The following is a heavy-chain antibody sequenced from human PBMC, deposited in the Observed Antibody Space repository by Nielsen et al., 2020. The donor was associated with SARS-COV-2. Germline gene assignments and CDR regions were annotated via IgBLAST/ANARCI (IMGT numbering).Heavy chain of an antibody. D-gene: IGHD4-17*01. J-gene: IGHJ4*02. Sequence: GGSLRLSCAASGFTFSSYGMHWVRQAPGKGLEWVAVIWYDGSNKYYADSVKGRFTISRDNAKNSLYLQMNSLRAEDTAVYYCARETPYYGDWVLYFDYWGQGTLVTVSS. V-gene: IGHV3-33*01. CDR1: GFTFSSYG. CDR2: IWYDGSNK. CDR3: ARETPYYGDWVLYFDY.